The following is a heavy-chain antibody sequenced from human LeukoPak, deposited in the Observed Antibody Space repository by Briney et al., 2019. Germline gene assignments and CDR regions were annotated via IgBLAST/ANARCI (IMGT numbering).Heavy chain of an antibody. CDR2: INHSGST. D-gene: IGHD2-15*01. V-gene: IGHV4-34*01. Sequence: SETLSLTCAVYGGSFSGYYWSWIRQPPGKRLEWIGEINHSGSTNYNPSLKSRVTISVDTSKNQFSLKLSSVTAADTAVYYCARGRSVVMVAAWYYFDYWGQGTLVTVSS. CDR1: GGSFSGYY. J-gene: IGHJ4*02. CDR3: ARGRSVVMVAAWYYFDY.